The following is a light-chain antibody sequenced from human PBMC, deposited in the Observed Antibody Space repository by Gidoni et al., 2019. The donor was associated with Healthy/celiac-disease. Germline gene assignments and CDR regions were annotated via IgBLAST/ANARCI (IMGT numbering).Light chain of an antibody. CDR2: AAS. Sequence: ALKINQSPSSLSASVGDRVTITCRASKGIRNDVGWYQQKPGKAPKLLIYAASSLQSGVPSRFSGSGSGTDFTLTISSLQPEDFATYYCLQDYNYPLTFGGGTKVEIK. CDR3: LQDYNYPLT. CDR1: KGIRND. V-gene: IGKV1-6*01. J-gene: IGKJ4*01.